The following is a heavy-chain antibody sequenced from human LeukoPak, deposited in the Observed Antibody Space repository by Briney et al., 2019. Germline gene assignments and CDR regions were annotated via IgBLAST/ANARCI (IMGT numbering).Heavy chain of an antibody. CDR1: GFTVSSNY. J-gene: IGHJ4*02. V-gene: IGHV3-53*01. D-gene: IGHD3-10*01. Sequence: GGSLRLSCAASGFTVSSNYMSWVRQAPGKGLEWVSVIYSGGSTYYADSVKGRFTISRDNSKNTLYLQMNSLRAEDPAVYYCARDDRYGSGTVYWGQGTLVTVSS. CDR2: IYSGGST. CDR3: ARDDRYGSGTVY.